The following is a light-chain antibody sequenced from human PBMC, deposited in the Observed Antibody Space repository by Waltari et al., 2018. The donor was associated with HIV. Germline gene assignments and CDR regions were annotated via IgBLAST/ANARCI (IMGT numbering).Light chain of an antibody. CDR1: TDIRTKT. CDR2: ANN. V-gene: IGLV1-44*01. J-gene: IGLJ3*02. CDR3: ATWSDSRGL. Sequence: QSVLTQPPSVSATPGQTVTISCSGTTDIRTKTVNWYQQVPASAPKLLIHANNLPPSVVSARVSGSKSGTSASLAIRGLQSDDYADYFCATWSDSRGLFGGGTKLTVL.